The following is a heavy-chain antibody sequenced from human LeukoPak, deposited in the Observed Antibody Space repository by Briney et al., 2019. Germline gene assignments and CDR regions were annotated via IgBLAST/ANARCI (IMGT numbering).Heavy chain of an antibody. J-gene: IGHJ4*02. CDR2: IIPIFGTA. Sequence: GASVNVSCKASGGTFSSYAISWVRQAPGQGLEWMGGIIPIFGTANYAQKFQGRVTITADESTGTAYMELSSLRSEDTAVYYCAGRRGYSYGYFDYWGQGTLVTVSS. CDR3: AGRRGYSYGYFDY. V-gene: IGHV1-69*13. CDR1: GGTFSSYA. D-gene: IGHD5-18*01.